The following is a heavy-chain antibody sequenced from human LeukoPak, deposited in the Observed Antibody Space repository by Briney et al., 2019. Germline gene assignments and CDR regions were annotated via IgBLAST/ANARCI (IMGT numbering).Heavy chain of an antibody. J-gene: IGHJ4*02. V-gene: IGHV3-30*02. D-gene: IGHD2/OR15-2a*01. CDR1: GFTFSTSG. CDR3: AREGGPTVIGEFDY. CDR2: IQYDDSEK. Sequence: PGGSLRLSCAASGFTFSTSGMHWVRQAPGKGLEWVASIQYDDSEKYYADSVKGRCTISRDNSKNTVYLQMNSLRAEDTAVYYCAREGGPTVIGEFDYWGQGTLVTVSS.